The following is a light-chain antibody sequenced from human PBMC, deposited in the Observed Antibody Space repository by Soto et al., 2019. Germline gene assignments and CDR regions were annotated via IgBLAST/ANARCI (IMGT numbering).Light chain of an antibody. J-gene: IGKJ1*01. CDR1: QSVLYSSNNKNY. Sequence: DIVMTQSPDSLAVSLGERATINCKSSQSVLYSSNNKNYLAWYQQKPGQPPKLLIHSASTRESGVPDRFSGSGSGTDFTLTISSLQAEVVAVYYCQQDYSSPRTFGQGTKVDIK. CDR3: QQDYSSPRT. CDR2: SAS. V-gene: IGKV4-1*01.